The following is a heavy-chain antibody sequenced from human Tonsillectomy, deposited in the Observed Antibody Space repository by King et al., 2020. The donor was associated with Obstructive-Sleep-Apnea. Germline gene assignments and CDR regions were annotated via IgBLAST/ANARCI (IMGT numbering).Heavy chain of an antibody. CDR2: IYYSGST. Sequence: QLQESGPGLVKPSETLSLTCTVSGGSISSSSYYWGWIRQPPGKGQEWIGSIYYSGSTYYNPSLKSRVTISVDTSKNQFSLKLRSVTAADTAVYYCARDGGSYGGGFDYWGQGTLVTVSS. CDR1: GGSISSSSYY. V-gene: IGHV4-39*07. D-gene: IGHD1-26*01. J-gene: IGHJ4*02. CDR3: ARDGGSYGGGFDY.